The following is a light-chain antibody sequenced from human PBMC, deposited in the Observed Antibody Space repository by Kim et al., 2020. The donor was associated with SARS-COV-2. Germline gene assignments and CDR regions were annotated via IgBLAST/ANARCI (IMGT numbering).Light chain of an antibody. V-gene: IGKV3-20*01. CDR3: QQYGSPLIT. CDR1: QRLPSGY. J-gene: IGKJ5*01. Sequence: IVLTQSPGTLSLSPGERATLSCRASQRLPSGYLAWYQQKPGQAPRLLIYGASNRATGIPDRFSGSGSGADFTLTIGRLEPEDFAVYYCQQYGSPLITFGQGTRLEIK. CDR2: GAS.